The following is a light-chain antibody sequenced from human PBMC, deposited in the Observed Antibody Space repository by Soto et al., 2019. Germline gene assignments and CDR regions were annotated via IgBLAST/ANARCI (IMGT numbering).Light chain of an antibody. CDR1: SGHSYYI. CDR2: LEGSGNY. CDR3: ETWDSTARV. J-gene: IGLJ3*02. Sequence: QLVLTQSSSASASLGSSVKLTCTLSSGHSYYIIAWHQQQPGKAPRYLMKLEGSGNYNKGSGVPDRFSGSSSGADRYLTISTLRSDDEADYYCETWDSTARVFGGGTKLTVL. V-gene: IGLV4-60*03.